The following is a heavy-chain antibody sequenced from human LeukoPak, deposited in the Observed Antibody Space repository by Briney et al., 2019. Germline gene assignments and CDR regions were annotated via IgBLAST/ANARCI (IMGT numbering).Heavy chain of an antibody. CDR1: GFTFNTYG. V-gene: IGHV3-30*18. D-gene: IGHD2-2*01. Sequence: PGRALRLSCAASGFTFNTYGMHWVRQAPVKGLEWVAVISYDGSNKYYADSVKGRFTISRDNSKNTLYLQMNSLRAEDMAVYYCAKDRPRSWVIPAATLDPWGQGTLVTVSS. J-gene: IGHJ5*02. CDR2: ISYDGSNK. CDR3: AKDRPRSWVIPAATLDP.